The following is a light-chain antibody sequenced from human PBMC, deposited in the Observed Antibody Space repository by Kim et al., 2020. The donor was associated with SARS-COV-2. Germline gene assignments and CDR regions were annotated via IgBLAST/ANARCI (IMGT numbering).Light chain of an antibody. CDR2: SAS. J-gene: IGKJ4*01. Sequence: ASVGDRVTISCRASQSISRYLNWYQQKPGKAPTLLIYSASSFQSGFPSRFSGSGSGTDFTLTISSLQPEDFATYYCQQSHSIPLTFGGGTKVDIK. V-gene: IGKV1-39*01. CDR1: QSISRY. CDR3: QQSHSIPLT.